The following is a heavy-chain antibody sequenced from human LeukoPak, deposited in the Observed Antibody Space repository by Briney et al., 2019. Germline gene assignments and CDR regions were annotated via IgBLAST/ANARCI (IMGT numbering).Heavy chain of an antibody. Sequence: GGSLRLSCAASGFTFSSYGMHWVRQAPGKGLEWVAVISYDGSNKYYADSVKGRFTISRDNSKNTLYLQMNSLRAEDTAVYYCARDSKRVSRIWYFDLWGRGTLVTVSS. D-gene: IGHD2-8*01. V-gene: IGHV3-30*03. J-gene: IGHJ2*01. CDR3: ARDSKRVSRIWYFDL. CDR2: ISYDGSNK. CDR1: GFTFSSYG.